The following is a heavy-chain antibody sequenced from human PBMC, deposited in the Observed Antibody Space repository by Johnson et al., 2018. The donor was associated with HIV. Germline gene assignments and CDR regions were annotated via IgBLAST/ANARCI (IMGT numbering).Heavy chain of an antibody. CDR2: IRYDGSNK. CDR1: GFTFSRCG. V-gene: IGHV3-30*02. D-gene: IGHD2-21*02. J-gene: IGHJ3*02. Sequence: QVQLVESGGGVVQPERSLRLSCAASGFTFSRCGMHWVRQAPGKGLEWVAFIRYDGSNKYYADSVKGRFTISRDNSKNTLYLQMNSLRAEDTAVYYCARGGVVTAIPHAVDIWGQGTMVTVSS. CDR3: ARGGVVTAIPHAVDI.